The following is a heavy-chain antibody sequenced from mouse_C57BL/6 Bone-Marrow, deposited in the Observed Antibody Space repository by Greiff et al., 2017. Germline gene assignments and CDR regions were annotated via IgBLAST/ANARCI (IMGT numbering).Heavy chain of an antibody. V-gene: IGHV14-4*01. J-gene: IGHJ3*01. D-gene: IGHD2-1*01. CDR1: GFNIKDDY. CDR3: TTGGYGTWFAY. CDR2: IDPENGDT. Sequence: VQLQQSGAELVRPGASVKLSCTASGFNIKDDYMHWVKQRPEQGLEWIGWIDPENGDTEYASKFQGKATITADTSSNTAYLQRSSLTSEDTAVYYCTTGGYGTWFAYWGQGTLVTVSA.